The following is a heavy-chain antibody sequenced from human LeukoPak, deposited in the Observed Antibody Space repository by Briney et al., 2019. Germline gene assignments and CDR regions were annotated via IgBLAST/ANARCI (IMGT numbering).Heavy chain of an antibody. CDR1: GFTFSSYG. Sequence: GGSLRLSCAASGFTFSSYGMHWVRQAPGKGLEWVAVTSYDGSNKYYADSVKGRFTISRDNSKNTLYLQMNSLRAEDTAVYYCARGRGSATLPHFDYWGQGTLVTVSS. CDR3: ARGRGSATLPHFDY. V-gene: IGHV3-30*19. J-gene: IGHJ4*02. CDR2: TSYDGSNK. D-gene: IGHD5-24*01.